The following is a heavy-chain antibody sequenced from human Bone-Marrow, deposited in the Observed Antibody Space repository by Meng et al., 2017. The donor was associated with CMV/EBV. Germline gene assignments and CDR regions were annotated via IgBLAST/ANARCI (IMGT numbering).Heavy chain of an antibody. CDR2: ISAYNGNT. J-gene: IGHJ6*02. Sequence: ASVKVSCKASGGTFSSYAISWVRQAPGQGLEWMGWISAYNGNTNYAQKLQGRVTMTTDTSTSTAYMELRSLRSDDTAVYYCARGATFITIFGVVGGMDVWGQGTTVAVSS. D-gene: IGHD3-3*01. V-gene: IGHV1-18*01. CDR1: GGTFSSYA. CDR3: ARGATFITIFGVVGGMDV.